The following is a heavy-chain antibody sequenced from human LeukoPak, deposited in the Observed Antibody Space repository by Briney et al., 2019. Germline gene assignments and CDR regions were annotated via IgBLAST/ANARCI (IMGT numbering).Heavy chain of an antibody. D-gene: IGHD3-22*01. V-gene: IGHV5-51*01. J-gene: IGHJ6*02. CDR3: AISSYASGYSLGDV. Sequence: GESLQISCKGSGYRFTTYWIGWVRQLPGKGLEWMGIIYPDDSDTRYSPSFQGQVTISADKSISTAYLQWSSLKASDTAMYYCAISSYASGYSLGDVWGQGTTVTVSS. CDR1: GYRFTTYW. CDR2: IYPDDSDT.